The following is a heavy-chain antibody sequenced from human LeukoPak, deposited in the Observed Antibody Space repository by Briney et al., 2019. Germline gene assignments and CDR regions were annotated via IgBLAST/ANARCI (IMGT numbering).Heavy chain of an antibody. CDR1: GFTVSSNY. J-gene: IGHJ5*02. CDR2: IYSGGST. D-gene: IGHD3-10*01. Sequence: GGSLRLSCAASGFTVSSNYMSWVRQAPGKGLEWVSVIYSGGSTYYADSVKGRFTISRDNSKNTLYLQMNSLRAEDTAVYYCARVRDYYGSGSYRGYWFDPWGQGTLVTVSS. CDR3: ARVRDYYGSGSYRGYWFDP. V-gene: IGHV3-53*01.